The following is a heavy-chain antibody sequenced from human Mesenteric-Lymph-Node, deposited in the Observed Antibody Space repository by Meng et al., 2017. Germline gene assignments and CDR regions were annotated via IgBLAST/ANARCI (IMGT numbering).Heavy chain of an antibody. Sequence: GESLKISCVASGFTFRNWAMSWVRQTPVKGQEWVSAISGSGEDTYYGDYVKGSFTIARDNSTNSLYLQMNRLRGEDTAVYYCGKEALNTGWRLNCFDTWGQGTLVTVSS. D-gene: IGHD6-19*01. CDR1: GFTFRNWA. V-gene: IGHV3-23*01. CDR3: GKEALNTGWRLNCFDT. CDR2: ISGSGEDT. J-gene: IGHJ5*02.